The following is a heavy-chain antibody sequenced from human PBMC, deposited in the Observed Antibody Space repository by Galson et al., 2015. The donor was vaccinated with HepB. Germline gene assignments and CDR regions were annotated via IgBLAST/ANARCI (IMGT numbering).Heavy chain of an antibody. CDR3: ARTPPGEWLRSINYYYYMDV. CDR2: IIPILGIA. Sequence: SVKVSCKASGGTFSSYAISWVRQAPGQGLEWMGGIIPILGIANYAQKFQGRVTITADKSTSTAYMELSSLRSEDTAVYYCARTPPGEWLRSINYYYYMDVWGKGTTVTVSS. J-gene: IGHJ6*03. V-gene: IGHV1-69*10. D-gene: IGHD5-12*01. CDR1: GGTFSSYA.